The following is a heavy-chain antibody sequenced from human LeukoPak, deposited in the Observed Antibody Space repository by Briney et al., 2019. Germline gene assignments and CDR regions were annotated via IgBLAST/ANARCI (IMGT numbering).Heavy chain of an antibody. J-gene: IGHJ4*02. CDR1: GYTFTGYY. V-gene: IGHV1-2*02. Sequence: ASVKVSCKASGYTFTGYYMHWVRQAPGQGLEWMGWINPNSGGTNYAQKFQGRVTMTRDTSISTAYMELSRLRSDDTAVYYCARDPEDGSGSYYTRFDYWGQGTLVTVSS. CDR2: INPNSGGT. D-gene: IGHD3-10*01. CDR3: ARDPEDGSGSYYTRFDY.